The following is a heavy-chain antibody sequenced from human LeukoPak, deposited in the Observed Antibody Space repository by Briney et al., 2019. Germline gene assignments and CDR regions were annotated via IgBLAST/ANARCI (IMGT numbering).Heavy chain of an antibody. V-gene: IGHV1-8*03. J-gene: IGHJ4*02. CDR3: ARVVSVAGTRHIAVGVFGY. CDR2: MNPNSGNT. CDR1: GYTFTSYD. D-gene: IGHD6-19*01. Sequence: ASVKVSCKASGYTFTSYDINWVRQATGQGLEWMGWMNPNSGNTGYAQKSQGRVTITRNTSISTAYMELSSLRSEDTAVYYCARVVSVAGTRHIAVGVFGYWGQGTLVTVSS.